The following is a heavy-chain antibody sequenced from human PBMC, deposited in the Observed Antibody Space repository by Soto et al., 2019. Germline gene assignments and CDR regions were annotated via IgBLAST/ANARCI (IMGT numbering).Heavy chain of an antibody. CDR3: PQGYGSASYPNKLPY. V-gene: IGHV3-23*01. J-gene: IGHJ4*02. D-gene: IGHD3-10*01. Sequence: PGGSLRLSCAASGFTFSNYAMHWVRQAPGKGLEWVSATSGSGDYTYYADFVKGRFTISRDNSKNTLYLQMNSLRAEDTALYYCPQGYGSASYPNKLPYWGQGTLVTVSS. CDR2: TSGSGDYT. CDR1: GFTFSNYA.